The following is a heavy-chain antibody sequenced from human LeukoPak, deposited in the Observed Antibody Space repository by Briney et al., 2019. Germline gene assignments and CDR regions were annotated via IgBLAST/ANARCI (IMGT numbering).Heavy chain of an antibody. CDR1: GYTFTAYY. CDR3: ATSSEGGYSYGSDIDY. J-gene: IGHJ4*02. D-gene: IGHD5-18*01. Sequence: ASVKVSCKASGYTFTAYYMYWVGQAPGQGLECMGRINPNSGGTNYAQKFQSKVTMTRDTSISTAYMELSRLRSDDTAVSYCATSSEGGYSYGSDIDYWGQGTLVTVSS. V-gene: IGHV1-2*06. CDR2: INPNSGGT.